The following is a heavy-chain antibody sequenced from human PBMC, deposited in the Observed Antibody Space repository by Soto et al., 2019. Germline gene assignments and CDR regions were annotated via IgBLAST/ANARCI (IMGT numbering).Heavy chain of an antibody. CDR2: ISSSGGNT. D-gene: IGHD2-15*01. V-gene: IGHV3-23*01. J-gene: IGHJ6*04. CDR3: VKDFPLLRPKKMDV. Sequence: GGSLRLSCEASEFTLSGSDMTWVRQAPGKGLGWVSSISSSGGNTYYADSVKGRFTISRDNSQNTLYLQMNNLGAEDTAVYYCVKDFPLLRPKKMDVWGKGTTVTVSS. CDR1: EFTLSGSD.